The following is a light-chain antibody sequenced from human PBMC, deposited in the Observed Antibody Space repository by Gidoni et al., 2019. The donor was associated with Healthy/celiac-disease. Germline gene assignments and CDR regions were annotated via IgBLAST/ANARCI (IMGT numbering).Light chain of an antibody. CDR1: QSVSSN. CDR3: QQYNNWLT. Sequence: EIVMTQSPATLSVSPGERATLSCSASQSVSSNLAWYQQKPGQAPRLLIYGASARATGIPGRFSGSGSGTEFTLTISSLQYEDFAVYYCQQYNNWLTFXGXTKVEIK. CDR2: GAS. J-gene: IGKJ4*01. V-gene: IGKV3-15*01.